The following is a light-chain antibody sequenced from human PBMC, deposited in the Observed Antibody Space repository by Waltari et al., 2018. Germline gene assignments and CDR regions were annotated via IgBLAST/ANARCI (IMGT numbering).Light chain of an antibody. CDR1: ESVLHNINNQNY. J-gene: IGKJ1*01. Sequence: DIVMTQSPDSLAVSLGERATINCRSSESVLHNINNQNYLAWYQQKEGQHPKLLIYWTSTRQSGVPDRFSGSGSGTDFTLTINSLQTEDVAVYYCQQYYSPPWTFGQGTKVEV. CDR3: QQYYSPPWT. V-gene: IGKV4-1*01. CDR2: WTS.